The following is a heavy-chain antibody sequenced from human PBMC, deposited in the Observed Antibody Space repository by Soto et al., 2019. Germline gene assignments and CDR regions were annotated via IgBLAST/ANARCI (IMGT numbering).Heavy chain of an antibody. J-gene: IGHJ4*02. V-gene: IGHV3-13*04. CDR3: ARLGRDGFFDY. CDR2: IGTAGDT. Sequence: DEQLVESGGGLVQPGGSLRLSCAASGFIFSSYDMHWVRQATGKGLEWVSAIGTAGDTYYPGSVKGRFTISRENAKKSLYLQMNSLRAGDTAVYYCARLGRDGFFDYWGQGTLVTVSS. D-gene: IGHD2-15*01. CDR1: GFIFSSYD.